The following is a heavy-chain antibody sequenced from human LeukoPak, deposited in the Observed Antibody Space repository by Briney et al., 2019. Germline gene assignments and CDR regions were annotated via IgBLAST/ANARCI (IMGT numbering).Heavy chain of an antibody. CDR3: TSVGDFWSDQRDAFDI. V-gene: IGHV3-15*01. CDR1: GFTFSNAW. Sequence: GGSPRLSCAASGFTFSNAWMSWVRQAPGKGLEWVGRIKSKTDGGTTDYAAPVKGRFTISRDDSKNTLYLQMNSLKTEDTAVYYCTSVGDFWSDQRDAFDIWGQGTMVTVSS. D-gene: IGHD3-3*01. CDR2: IKSKTDGGTT. J-gene: IGHJ3*02.